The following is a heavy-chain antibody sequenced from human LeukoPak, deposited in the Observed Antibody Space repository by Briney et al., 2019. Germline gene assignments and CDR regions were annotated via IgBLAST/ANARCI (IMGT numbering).Heavy chain of an antibody. V-gene: IGHV3-66*02. CDR2: IYSDGGT. Sequence: GGSLRLSCAASGFTVSAKYMSWVRQGPGKGLDRISSIYSDGGTNYADSVKGRFTISRGNSKNTLYLQMNSLRPEDTAVYYCARDGGFGGPGGDNWFDSWGQGALVTVSS. J-gene: IGHJ5*01. D-gene: IGHD3-16*01. CDR1: GFTVSAKY. CDR3: ARDGGFGGPGGDNWFDS.